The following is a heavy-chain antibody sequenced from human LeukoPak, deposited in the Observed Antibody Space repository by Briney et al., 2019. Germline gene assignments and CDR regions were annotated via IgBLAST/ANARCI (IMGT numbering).Heavy chain of an antibody. CDR1: GGSISSSSFY. Sequence: PSETLSLTCTVSGGSISSSSFYWGWIRQPPGKGLEWIGSIYYSGSTYYNPSLKSRVTISVDTSKNHFSLRLSSVTAADTAVYYCARHHYYYAMDVWGQGTTVTVSS. CDR3: ARHHYYYAMDV. J-gene: IGHJ6*02. CDR2: IYYSGST. V-gene: IGHV4-39*01.